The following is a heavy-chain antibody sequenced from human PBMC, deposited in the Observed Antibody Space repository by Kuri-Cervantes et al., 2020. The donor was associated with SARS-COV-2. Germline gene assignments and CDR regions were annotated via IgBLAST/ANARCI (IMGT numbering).Heavy chain of an antibody. V-gene: IGHV3-7*01. CDR3: VRVVRGVSVHWFDP. J-gene: IGHJ5*02. D-gene: IGHD3-10*01. CDR1: GFTFSSYW. CDR2: IKQDGSEK. Sequence: GGSLRLSCAASGFTFSSYWMSWVRQAPGKGLEWVANIKQDGSEKYYVDSVKGRFTISRDSAKNSLYLQMNSLRAEDTAVYYCVRVVRGVSVHWFDPWGQGTLVTVSS.